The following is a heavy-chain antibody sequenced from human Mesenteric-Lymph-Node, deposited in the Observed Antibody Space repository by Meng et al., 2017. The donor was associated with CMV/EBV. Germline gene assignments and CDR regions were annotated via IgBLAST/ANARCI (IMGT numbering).Heavy chain of an antibody. CDR3: ARTQWHVGYFDN. Sequence: GSLRLSCAVSGVSFSGYSWRWSWIRQPPGKGLEWIGSIHYTGSAIYNPSLKTRVSISEDTSKNEFSLTLTSVTAADTAVYYCARTQWHVGYFDNWGQGTLVTVSS. CDR2: IHYTGSA. CDR1: GVSFSGYS. V-gene: IGHV4-34*01. J-gene: IGHJ4*02. D-gene: IGHD6-19*01.